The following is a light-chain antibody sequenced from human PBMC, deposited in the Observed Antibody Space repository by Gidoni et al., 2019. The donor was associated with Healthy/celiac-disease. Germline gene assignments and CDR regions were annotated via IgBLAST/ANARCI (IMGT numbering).Light chain of an antibody. CDR2: DVS. V-gene: IGLV2-14*01. CDR3: SSYTSSSTLVV. Sequence: QSALTQPASVSGSPGQSSTISCTGTSSDVGGYDYVSWYQQHPGRAPKLVIYDVSNRPAGVSIRFSGSVSGSTASLTISGLQAEDEADYYCSSYTSSSTLVVFGGGTKLTVL. J-gene: IGLJ2*01. CDR1: SSDVGGYDY.